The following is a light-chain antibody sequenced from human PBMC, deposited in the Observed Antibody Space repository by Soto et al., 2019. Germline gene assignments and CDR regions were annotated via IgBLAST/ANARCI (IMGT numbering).Light chain of an antibody. V-gene: IGKV3-15*01. CDR2: LTS. Sequence: EIVMTQSPATLSVSPGERATLSCRASQSAHNNLAWYQQKPGQAPRLLIYLTSTRATGVPARFSGSGSGTDFTLTISSLQPEDFATYYCQQANSFPLTFGGGTKVEIK. CDR3: QQANSFPLT. CDR1: QSAHNN. J-gene: IGKJ4*01.